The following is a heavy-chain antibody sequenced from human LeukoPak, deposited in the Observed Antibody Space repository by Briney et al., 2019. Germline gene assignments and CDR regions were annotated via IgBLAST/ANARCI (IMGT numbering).Heavy chain of an antibody. CDR2: IKPSSGGT. D-gene: IGHD3-22*01. CDR1: GYTFTGYY. Sequence: ASVKVSCKASGYTFTGYYIHWVRQAPGQGLEWMGWIKPSSGGTNYAQNFQGRVTMTRDTSINTAYMELSRLRSDDTAVYYCARDLGYYDSRVNGFDPWGQGTLVTVSS. CDR3: ARDLGYYDSRVNGFDP. J-gene: IGHJ5*02. V-gene: IGHV1-2*02.